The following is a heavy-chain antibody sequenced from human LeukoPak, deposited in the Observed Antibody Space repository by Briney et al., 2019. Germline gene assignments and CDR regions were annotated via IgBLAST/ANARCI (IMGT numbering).Heavy chain of an antibody. Sequence: GASVKVSCKASGYTFTDYYMHWVRQAPGQGLEWMGRINPNSGGTSSARKFQGRVTVTRDTSISTVYMELSRLTSDDTAVYYCASSPSGWYGDYWGQGTLVTVSS. J-gene: IGHJ4*02. D-gene: IGHD6-19*01. CDR2: INPNSGGT. CDR1: GYTFTDYY. CDR3: ASSPSGWYGDY. V-gene: IGHV1-2*06.